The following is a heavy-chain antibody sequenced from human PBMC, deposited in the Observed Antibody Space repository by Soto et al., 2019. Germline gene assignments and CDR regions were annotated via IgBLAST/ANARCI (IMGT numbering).Heavy chain of an antibody. Sequence: QVQLVESGGGVVQPGRSLRLSCAASGFTFSSYGMHWVRQAPGKGLEWVAVISYDGSNKYYADSVKGRFTISRDNSKNMLYLQMCSLRAEETAVYYCAKDLFYYGSVMDGTGYWGQGTLVTVSS. CDR3: AKDLFYYGSVMDGTGY. CDR1: GFTFSSYG. CDR2: ISYDGSNK. V-gene: IGHV3-30*18. D-gene: IGHD3-10*01. J-gene: IGHJ4*02.